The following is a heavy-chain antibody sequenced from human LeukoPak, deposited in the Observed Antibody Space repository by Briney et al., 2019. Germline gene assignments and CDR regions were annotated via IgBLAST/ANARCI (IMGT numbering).Heavy chain of an antibody. CDR1: GYTFTSYG. CDR3: ARGRWSRTRPGFSHLNRLFDY. Sequence: ASVKVSCKASGYTFTSYGISWVRQAPGQGLEWMGWISAYNGNTNYAQKLQGRVTMTTDTPTSTAYMELRSLRSDDTAVYYCARGRWSRTRPGFSHLNRLFDYWGQGTLVTVSS. D-gene: IGHD4-23*01. J-gene: IGHJ4*02. CDR2: ISAYNGNT. V-gene: IGHV1-18*01.